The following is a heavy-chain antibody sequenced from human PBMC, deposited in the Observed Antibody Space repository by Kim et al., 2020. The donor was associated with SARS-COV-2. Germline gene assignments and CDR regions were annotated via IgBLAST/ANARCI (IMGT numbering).Heavy chain of an antibody. J-gene: IGHJ4*02. D-gene: IGHD1-26*01. V-gene: IGHV4-31*02. CDR3: ARLVGASYDFDY. Sequence: YYNPSLKSRVTISVDTSKNQFSLKLSSVTAADTAVYYCARLVGASYDFDYWGQGTLVTVSS.